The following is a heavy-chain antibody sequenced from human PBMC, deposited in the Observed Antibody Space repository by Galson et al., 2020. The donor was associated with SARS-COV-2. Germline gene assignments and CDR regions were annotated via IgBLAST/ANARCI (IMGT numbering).Heavy chain of an antibody. CDR1: GDSVNTNRYS. D-gene: IGHD3-10*01. CDR3: ARARPVSSGSFWFDP. J-gene: IGHJ5*02. Sequence: SETLSLTCVVSGDSVNTNRYSWGWIRQPPAKGLEWIGYVYHTTSTYYSPSLKSRVTISVDTSKNQFSLKLTSVTAADTAVYYCARARPVSSGSFWFDPWGQGTLVTVSS. V-gene: IGHV4-30-2*01. CDR2: VYHTTST.